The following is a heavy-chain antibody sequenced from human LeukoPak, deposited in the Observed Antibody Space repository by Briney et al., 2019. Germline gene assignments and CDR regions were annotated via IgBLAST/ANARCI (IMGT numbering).Heavy chain of an antibody. J-gene: IGHJ4*02. CDR3: AKGAIAAAGMGGYFDY. CDR2: ISDTGVST. CDR1: GFTFSNYA. Sequence: GGSLRLSCAASGFTFSNYAMSWVRQAPGKGLEWVSGISDTGVSTYYTDSVKGRFTISRDKSKNTLYLQMNSLRTEDTAVYYCAKGAIAAAGMGGYFDYWGQGTLVTVSS. V-gene: IGHV3-23*01. D-gene: IGHD6-13*01.